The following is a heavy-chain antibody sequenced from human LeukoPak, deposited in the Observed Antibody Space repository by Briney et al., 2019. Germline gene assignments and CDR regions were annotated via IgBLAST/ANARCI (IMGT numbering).Heavy chain of an antibody. CDR3: ASGGDYYGSGSLFDP. Sequence: ASVKVSCKASGYTFTSYYMHWVRQAPGQGLEWMGIINPSGGSTSYAQKFQGRVTMTRDTSASTVYMELSSLRSEDTAVYYCASGGDYYGSGSLFDPWGQGTLVTVSS. CDR2: INPSGGST. CDR1: GYTFTSYY. V-gene: IGHV1-46*01. J-gene: IGHJ5*02. D-gene: IGHD3-10*01.